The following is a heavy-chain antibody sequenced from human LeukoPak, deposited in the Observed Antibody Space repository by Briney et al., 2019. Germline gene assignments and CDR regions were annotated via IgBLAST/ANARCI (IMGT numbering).Heavy chain of an antibody. CDR2: IKQDGSEK. D-gene: IGHD6-19*01. CDR3: ARESSGWYYYYYGMDV. J-gene: IGHJ6*04. Sequence: GGSLRLSCAASGSTFSSYWMSWVRQAPGKGLEWVANIKQDGSEKYYVDSVKGRFTISRDNAKNSLYLQMNSLRAEDTAVYYCARESSGWYYYYYGMDVWGKGTTVTVSS. CDR1: GSTFSSYW. V-gene: IGHV3-7*03.